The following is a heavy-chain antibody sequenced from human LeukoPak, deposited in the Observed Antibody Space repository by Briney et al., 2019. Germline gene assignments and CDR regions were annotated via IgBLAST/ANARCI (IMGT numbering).Heavy chain of an antibody. J-gene: IGHJ3*02. CDR2: VYSRGST. V-gene: IGHV4-61*02. Sequence: PSETLSLTCTVSGGSISSATYYWSWIRQPAGKGLEWIGRVYSRGSTNYNPSLKSRVTISVDTSKSQFSLKLSSVTAADTAVYYCARVQGFWSGYWPFDIWGQGTMVTVSS. CDR1: GGSISSATYY. D-gene: IGHD3-3*01. CDR3: ARVQGFWSGYWPFDI.